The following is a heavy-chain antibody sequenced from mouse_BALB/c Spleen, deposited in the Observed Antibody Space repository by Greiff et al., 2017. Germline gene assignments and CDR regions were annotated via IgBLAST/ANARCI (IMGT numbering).Heavy chain of an antibody. CDR1: GYTFTDYN. CDR2: INPNNGGT. D-gene: IGHD2-10*02. Sequence: EVKLQESGPELVKPGASVKIPCKASGYTFTDYNMDWVKQSHGKSLEWIGDINPNNGGTIYNQKFKGKATLTVDKSSSTAYMELRSLTSEDTAVYYCARTYGNYGTWFAYWGQGTLVTVSA. V-gene: IGHV1-18*01. J-gene: IGHJ3*01. CDR3: ARTYGNYGTWFAY.